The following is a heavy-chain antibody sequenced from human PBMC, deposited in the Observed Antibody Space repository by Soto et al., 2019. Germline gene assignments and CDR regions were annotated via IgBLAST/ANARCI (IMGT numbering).Heavy chain of an antibody. CDR2: IIPILGIA. CDR3: ARDLDYYYGSGGPYYGMDV. Sequence: QVQLVQSGAEVKKPGSSVKVSCKASGGTFSRYTISWVRQAPGQGLEWMGRIIPILGIANYAQKYQRRVTITADNSTSTAYMELSSLRSEDTAVYYCARDLDYYYGSGGPYYGMDVWGQGTTVTVSS. CDR1: GGTFSRYT. V-gene: IGHV1-69*08. D-gene: IGHD3-10*01. J-gene: IGHJ6*02.